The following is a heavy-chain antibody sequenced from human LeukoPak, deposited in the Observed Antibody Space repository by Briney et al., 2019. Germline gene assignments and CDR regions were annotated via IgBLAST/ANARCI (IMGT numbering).Heavy chain of an antibody. CDR3: ARYYDYVWGSRAYGMDV. CDR2: INHSGST. V-gene: IGHV4-34*01. J-gene: IGHJ6*02. CDR1: GGSFSGYY. D-gene: IGHD3-16*01. Sequence: IPSETLSLTCAVYGGSFSGYYWSWIRQPPGKGLEWIGEINHSGSTNYNPSLKSRVTISVDTSKNQFSLKLSSVTAADTAVYYCARYYDYVWGSRAYGMDVWGQGTTVTVSS.